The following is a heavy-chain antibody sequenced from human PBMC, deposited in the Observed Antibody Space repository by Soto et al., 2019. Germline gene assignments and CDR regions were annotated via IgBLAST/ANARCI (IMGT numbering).Heavy chain of an antibody. D-gene: IGHD2-15*01. CDR2: IHYSGST. V-gene: IGHV4-39*01. Sequence: SETLSLTCSVSGDSISISSYYWGWVRQPPGRGLEWIGSIHYSGSTHYNPSLQSRVTISGDASKKQFSLKLGSVTAADTAMYYCASTKDETLYFDYWGQGNLVTAPQ. J-gene: IGHJ4*02. CDR3: ASTKDETLYFDY. CDR1: GDSISISSYY.